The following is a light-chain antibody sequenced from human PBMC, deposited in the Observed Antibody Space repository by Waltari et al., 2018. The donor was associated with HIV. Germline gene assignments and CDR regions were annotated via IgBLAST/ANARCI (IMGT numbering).Light chain of an antibody. CDR1: SPNIRAGYD. Sequence: QSVLTQPPSVSGAPGQRVPIPCTGSSPNIRAGYDVHWYPQLPGTAPKLRIYGSTNRPSGVPDRFSGSKSGTSASLAITGLQAEDEADYYCQSYDSSLSGFFYVFGSGTKVTVL. V-gene: IGLV1-40*01. CDR2: GST. CDR3: QSYDSSLSGFFYV. J-gene: IGLJ1*01.